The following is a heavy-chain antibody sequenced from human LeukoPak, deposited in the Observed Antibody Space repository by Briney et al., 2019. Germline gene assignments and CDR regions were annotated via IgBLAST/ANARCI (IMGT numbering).Heavy chain of an antibody. CDR2: ISYDGSNK. D-gene: IGHD6-13*01. J-gene: IGHJ4*02. Sequence: GGSLRLSCAASGFTFSSYAMHWVRQASGKGLEWVAVISYDGSNKYYADSVKGRFTISRDNSKNTLYLQMNSLRAEDTAVYYCAREVGSSWVFDYWGQGTLVTVSS. CDR3: AREVGSSWVFDY. CDR1: GFTFSSYA. V-gene: IGHV3-30-3*01.